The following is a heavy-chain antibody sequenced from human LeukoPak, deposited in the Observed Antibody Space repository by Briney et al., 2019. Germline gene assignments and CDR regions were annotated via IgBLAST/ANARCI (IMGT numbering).Heavy chain of an antibody. V-gene: IGHV4-38-2*01. CDR1: GYSISSGYY. D-gene: IGHD1-26*01. Sequence: SETLSLTCAVSGYSISSGYYWGWLRQPPGKGLEWIGSIYHSGSTYYNPSLKSRVTISVDTSKNQFSLKLSSVTAADTAVYYCARGVMGAFDYWGQGTLVTVSS. CDR2: IYHSGST. CDR3: ARGVMGAFDY. J-gene: IGHJ4*02.